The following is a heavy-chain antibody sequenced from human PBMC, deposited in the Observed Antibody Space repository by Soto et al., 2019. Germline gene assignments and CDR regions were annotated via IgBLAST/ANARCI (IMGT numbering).Heavy chain of an antibody. J-gene: IGHJ6*03. CDR2: INHSGST. Sequence: SETLSLTCAVDGVSFSGYYWSWIRQPPGKGLEWIGEINHSGSTNYNPSLKSRVTISVDTSKNQFSLKLSSVTAADTAVYYCARGGFVGDIVLMVRYYYYMDVWGKGTTVTVSS. CDR3: ARGGFVGDIVLMVRYYYYMDV. V-gene: IGHV4-34*01. CDR1: GVSFSGYY. D-gene: IGHD2-8*01.